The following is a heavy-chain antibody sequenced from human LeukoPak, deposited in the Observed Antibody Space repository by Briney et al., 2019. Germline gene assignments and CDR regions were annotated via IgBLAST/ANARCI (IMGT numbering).Heavy chain of an antibody. J-gene: IGHJ4*02. CDR1: GSTSSRNF. V-gene: IGHV3-7*01. D-gene: IGHD1-26*01. CDR3: ASGAGWESGY. CDR2: IDQDGSEK. Sequence: GGSLRLSCAVSGSTSSRNFMSWVRQTPEKGLEWVANIDQDGSEKNYVDSVKGRFTISRDNAKNSLFLQMNSLRAEDTAIYYCASGAGWESGYWGQGTLDTVSS.